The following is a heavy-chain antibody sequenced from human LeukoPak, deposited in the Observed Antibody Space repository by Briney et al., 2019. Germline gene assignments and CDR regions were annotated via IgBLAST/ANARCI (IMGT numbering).Heavy chain of an antibody. CDR2: IKQDGSEK. CDR3: ARDSAGNDY. V-gene: IGHV3-7*01. D-gene: IGHD6-13*01. CDR1: GFTFSTYW. Sequence: QSGGFLRLSCEASGFTFSTYWMSWVRQAPGKGLEWVANIKQDGSEKYYVDSVKGRFTISRDNAKNSLYLQMNSLRAEDTAMYYCARDSAGNDYWGQGTLVTVSS. J-gene: IGHJ4*02.